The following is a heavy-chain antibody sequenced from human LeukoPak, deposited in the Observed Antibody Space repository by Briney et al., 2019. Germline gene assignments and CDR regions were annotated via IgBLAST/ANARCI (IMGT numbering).Heavy chain of an antibody. V-gene: IGHV4-39*07. Sequence: SETLSLTCTVSGGSISSSGYYWGWIRQPPGKGLEWIGSIYYSGSTYYNPSLKSRVTISLDTSKNQFSLKLSSVTAADTAVYYCARDMRYPVLTGPPLEYWGQGTLVTVSS. CDR2: IYYSGST. CDR1: GGSISSSGYY. CDR3: ARDMRYPVLTGPPLEY. J-gene: IGHJ4*02. D-gene: IGHD3-9*01.